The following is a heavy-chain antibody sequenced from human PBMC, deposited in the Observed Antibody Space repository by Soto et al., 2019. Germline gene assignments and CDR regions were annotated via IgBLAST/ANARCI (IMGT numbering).Heavy chain of an antibody. V-gene: IGHV3-23*01. D-gene: IGHD3-22*01. CDR3: AKDLAPTYKYDSRDAFDI. J-gene: IGHJ3*02. Sequence: GGSLRLSCEASGFMFNNYAMNWVRLAPGKGLEWVSSISGNGSATYYTDSVKGRFTISRDSSKKTLYLQMNSLGADDTAVYYCAKDLAPTYKYDSRDAFDIWGQGTMVTVSS. CDR1: GFMFNNYA. CDR2: ISGNGSAT.